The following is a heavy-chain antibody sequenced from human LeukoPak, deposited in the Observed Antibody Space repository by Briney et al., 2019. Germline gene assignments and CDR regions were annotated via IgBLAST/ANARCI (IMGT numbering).Heavy chain of an antibody. V-gene: IGHV3-7*01. CDR3: ARDHTVAGIVFDS. CDR2: INQDGSEK. D-gene: IGHD6-19*01. Sequence: RPGGSLRLSCAASGFTFSSYWMNWVRQAPGKGLEWVANINQDGSEKYYVDSVKGRFTISRDNAENSLGLQMNRLRAEDTAVYYCARDHTVAGIVFDSWGQGTLVTVSS. J-gene: IGHJ4*02. CDR1: GFTFSSYW.